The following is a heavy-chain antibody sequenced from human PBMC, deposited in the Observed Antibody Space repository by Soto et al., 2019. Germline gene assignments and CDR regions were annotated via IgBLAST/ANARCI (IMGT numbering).Heavy chain of an antibody. D-gene: IGHD3-22*01. Sequence: SETLSLTCSVSGGSISSNNYYWGWIRQPPGKALEWIGSIYYSGSTYYNPSLKSRVTISVDTSKNQFSLKLSSVTAADTAVYYCARQGITMIVVVVTDNWFDPWGQGTLVTVSS. V-gene: IGHV4-39*01. CDR1: GGSISSNNYY. CDR2: IYYSGST. J-gene: IGHJ5*02. CDR3: ARQGITMIVVVVTDNWFDP.